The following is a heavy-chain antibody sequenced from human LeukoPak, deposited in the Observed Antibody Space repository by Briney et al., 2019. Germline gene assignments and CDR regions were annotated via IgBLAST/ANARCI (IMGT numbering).Heavy chain of an antibody. V-gene: IGHV3-48*01. J-gene: IGHJ3*01. CDR2: VSSDSSLI. CDR1: GFTFSAYS. Sequence: GGSLRLSCAASGFTFSAYSMNWARRAPGKGLEWLSYVSSDSSLIDYADSVKGRFTISRDNAKNSLYLQMNSLRAEDAAVYYCARDLAWAFDFWGQGTMVTVSS. CDR3: ARDLAWAFDF. D-gene: IGHD3-3*02.